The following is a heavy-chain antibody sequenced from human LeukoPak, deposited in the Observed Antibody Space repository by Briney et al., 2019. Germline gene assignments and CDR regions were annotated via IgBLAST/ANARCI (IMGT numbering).Heavy chain of an antibody. Sequence: SETLSLTCTVSGGSISSGGYYWSWIRQPPGKGLEWIGSIYYSGSTYYNPSLKSRVTISVDTSKNQFSLKLSSVTAADTAVYYCARLMVRGELVDYWGQGTLVTVSS. V-gene: IGHV4-39*01. CDR3: ARLMVRGELVDY. CDR2: IYYSGST. J-gene: IGHJ4*02. D-gene: IGHD3-10*01. CDR1: GGSISSGGYY.